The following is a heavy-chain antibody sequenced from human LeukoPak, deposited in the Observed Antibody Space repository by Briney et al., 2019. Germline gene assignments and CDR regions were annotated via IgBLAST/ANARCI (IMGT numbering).Heavy chain of an antibody. CDR2: ISSGGGTI. V-gene: IGHV3-11*01. J-gene: IGHJ1*01. D-gene: IGHD3-16*01. Sequence: GGSLRLSCADSGFTFSDDYMSWIRQAPGKGLDWIAYISSGGGTISYAESVKGRFTIFRDNAKKSLYLQMNSLRAEDTAVYYCVRDYGRDWGQGTPVTVSS. CDR1: GFTFSDDY. CDR3: VRDYGRD.